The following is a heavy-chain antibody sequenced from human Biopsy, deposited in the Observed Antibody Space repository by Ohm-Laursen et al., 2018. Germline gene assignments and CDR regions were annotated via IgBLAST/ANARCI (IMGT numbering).Heavy chain of an antibody. CDR3: ARDRRYYPDRTVPGYFDL. J-gene: IGHJ2*01. CDR1: VDSIRSYY. CDR2: VYYTGST. V-gene: IGHV4-59*01. Sequence: TLSLTCTVSVDSIRSYYWSWIRQPPGKGLQWIGYVYYTGSTDYNPSLQSRVTISADTSKNHFSLRLRSVTPADTAIYYCARDRRYYPDRTVPGYFDLWGRGTPVTVSS. D-gene: IGHD3-22*01.